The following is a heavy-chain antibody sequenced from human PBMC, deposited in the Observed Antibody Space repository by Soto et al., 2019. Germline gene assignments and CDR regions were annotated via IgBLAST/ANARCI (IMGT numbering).Heavy chain of an antibody. CDR3: ARHISNFRYYYYAMDV. CDR2: INHSGST. V-gene: IGHV4-34*01. CDR1: GGSFSGHF. D-gene: IGHD4-4*01. Sequence: SETLSLTCAVYGGSFSGHFWSWIRQPPGKGLEWIGEINHSGSTNFNPSLKSRVTISVDTSKNQFSLKVNSLTAADTAVYYCARHISNFRYYYYAMDVWGQGTTVTVSS. J-gene: IGHJ6*02.